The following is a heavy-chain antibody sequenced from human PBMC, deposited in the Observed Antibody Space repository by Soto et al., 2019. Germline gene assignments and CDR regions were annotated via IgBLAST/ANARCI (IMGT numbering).Heavy chain of an antibody. Sequence: QVQLVQSGAEVKKPGSSVKVSCKASGGTFSSYTISWVRQAPGQGLEWMGRIIPILGIANYAQKFQGRVTITADKSTSTAYMELSSLRSEDTAVYYCAREKYYYGSGSYSRSGPFDYWGQGTLVTVSS. CDR2: IIPILGIA. CDR1: GGTFSSYT. D-gene: IGHD3-10*01. J-gene: IGHJ4*02. V-gene: IGHV1-69*08. CDR3: AREKYYYGSGSYSRSGPFDY.